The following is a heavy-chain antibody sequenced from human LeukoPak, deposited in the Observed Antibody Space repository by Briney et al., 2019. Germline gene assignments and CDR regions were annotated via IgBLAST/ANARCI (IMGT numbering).Heavy chain of an antibody. CDR2: IYYSGST. J-gene: IGHJ4*02. V-gene: IGHV4-59*01. CDR1: GGSISSYY. CDR3: ARVRGIVATHFDY. D-gene: IGHD5-12*01. Sequence: PSETLSLTCTVSGGSISSYYWSWIRQPPGKGLEWIGYIYYSGSTNYNPSLKSRVTISVDTSKNQFSLKLSSVTAADTAAYYCARVRGIVATHFDYWGQGTLVTVSS.